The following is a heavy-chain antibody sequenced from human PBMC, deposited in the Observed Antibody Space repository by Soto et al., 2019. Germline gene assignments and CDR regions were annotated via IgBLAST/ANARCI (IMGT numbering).Heavy chain of an antibody. Sequence: GGSLRLSCAASGFTFSSYSMSWVRQAPGKGLEWVSSISSSSSYIYYADSVKGRFTISRDNAKNSLYLQTNSLRAEDTAVYYCARDLSIAARLFDYWGQGTLVTVSS. J-gene: IGHJ4*02. V-gene: IGHV3-21*01. CDR2: ISSSSSYI. CDR3: ARDLSIAARLFDY. D-gene: IGHD6-6*01. CDR1: GFTFSSYS.